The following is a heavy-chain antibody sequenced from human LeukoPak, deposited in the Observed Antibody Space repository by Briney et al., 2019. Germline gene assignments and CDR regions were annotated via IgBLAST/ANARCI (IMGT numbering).Heavy chain of an antibody. V-gene: IGHV3-21*04. CDR3: AKGYYDILTGYYSIDY. D-gene: IGHD3-9*01. CDR2: ISSSSSYI. J-gene: IGHJ4*02. Sequence: SGGSLRLSCAASGFTFSSYSMNWVRQAPGKGLEWVSSISSSSSYIYYADSVKGRFTISRDNSKNTLYLQMNSLRAEDTAVYYCAKGYYDILTGYYSIDYWGQGTLVTVSS. CDR1: GFTFSSYS.